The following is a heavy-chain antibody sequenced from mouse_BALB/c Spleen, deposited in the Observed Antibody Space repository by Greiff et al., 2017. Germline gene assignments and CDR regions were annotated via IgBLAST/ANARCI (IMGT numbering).Heavy chain of an antibody. CDR1: GFTFSSYT. D-gene: IGHD2-4*01. CDR2: ISNGGGST. J-gene: IGHJ2*01. V-gene: IGHV5-12-2*01. Sequence: EVQLVESGGGLVQPGGSLKLSCAASGFTFSSYTMSWVRQTPEKRLEWVAYISNGGGSTYYPDTVKGRFTISRDNAKNTLYLQMSSLKSEDTAMYYCARQAYDYDYFDYWGQGTTLTVSS. CDR3: ARQAYDYDYFDY.